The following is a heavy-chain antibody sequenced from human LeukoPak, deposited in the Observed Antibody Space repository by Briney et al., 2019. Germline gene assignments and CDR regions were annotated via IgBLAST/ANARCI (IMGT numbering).Heavy chain of an antibody. CDR1: GFTFSSYD. V-gene: IGHV3-13*05. J-gene: IGHJ4*02. D-gene: IGHD6-13*01. CDR3: ASMGWAAAGDKGGYFDY. Sequence: GGSLRLSCAASGFTFSSYDMHWVRQATGKGLEWVSAIGTAGDPYYPGSVKGRFTISRDNAKNSLYLQMNSLRAEDTAVYYCASMGWAAAGDKGGYFDYWGQGTLVTVSS. CDR2: IGTAGDP.